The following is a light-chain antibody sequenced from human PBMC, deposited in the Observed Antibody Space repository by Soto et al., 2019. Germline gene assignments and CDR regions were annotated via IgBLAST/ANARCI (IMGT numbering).Light chain of an antibody. J-gene: IGLJ1*01. CDR3: SSHAGSSVV. CDR1: SGDVGGYNY. V-gene: IGLV2-11*01. Sequence: QSALTQPRSVSGSPGQSVTFSCTGTSGDVGGYNYVSWYQQHPGKAPKLMIYDVTTRPSGVPDRFSGSKSGNTASLTISGLQAEDEADYYCSSHAGSSVVFXTGTKLTVL. CDR2: DVT.